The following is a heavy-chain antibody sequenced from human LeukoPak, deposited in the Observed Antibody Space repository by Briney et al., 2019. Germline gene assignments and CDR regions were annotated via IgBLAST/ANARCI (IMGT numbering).Heavy chain of an antibody. CDR3: ARMTTGHDY. D-gene: IGHD4-17*01. CDR1: GTSFTSYY. V-gene: IGHV4-34*01. J-gene: IGHJ4*02. CDR2: VNHSGYT. Sequence: SETLSLTCGVSGTSFTSYYWSWIRQTPGKGLEWIGEVNHSGYTNMNPSLKSRVTISVDTSKNQFSLMMTSVTAADTAVYFCARMTTGHDYWGQGILVTVSS.